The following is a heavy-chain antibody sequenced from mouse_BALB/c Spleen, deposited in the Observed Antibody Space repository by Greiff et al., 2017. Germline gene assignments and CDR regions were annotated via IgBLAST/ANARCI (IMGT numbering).Heavy chain of an antibody. Sequence: QVQLKESGPGLVAPSQSLSITCTVSGFSLTGYGVNWVRQPPGKGLEWLGMIWGDGSTDYNSALKSRLSISKDNSKSQVFLKMNSLQTDDTARYYCARATIYYGNSFAYWGQGTLVTVSA. D-gene: IGHD2-1*01. V-gene: IGHV2-6-7*01. CDR2: IWGDGST. CDR1: GFSLTGYG. J-gene: IGHJ3*01. CDR3: ARATIYYGNSFAY.